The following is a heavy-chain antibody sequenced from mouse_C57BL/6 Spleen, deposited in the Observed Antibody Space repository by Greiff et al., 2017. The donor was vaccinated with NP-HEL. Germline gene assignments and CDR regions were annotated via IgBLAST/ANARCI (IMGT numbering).Heavy chain of an antibody. CDR2: INPSTGGT. Sequence: VQLKQSGPELVKPGASVKISCKASGYSFTGYYMNWVKQSPEKSLEWIGEINPSTGGTTYNQKFKAKATLTVDKSSSTAYMQLKSLTSEDSAVYYCATYGYYAMDYWGQGTSVTVSS. D-gene: IGHD1-1*02. CDR1: GYSFTGYY. CDR3: ATYGYYAMDY. V-gene: IGHV1-42*01. J-gene: IGHJ4*01.